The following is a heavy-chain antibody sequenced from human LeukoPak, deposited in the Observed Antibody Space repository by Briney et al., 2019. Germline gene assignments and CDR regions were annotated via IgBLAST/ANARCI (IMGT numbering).Heavy chain of an antibody. CDR2: IIPILGIA. CDR3: ARDIHDFWSGYPNRNFDY. Sequence: SVKVSCKASGGTFSSYAISWVRQAPGQGLEWMGRIIPILGIANYAQKFQGRVTITADKSTSTAYMELSSLRSEDTAVYYCARDIHDFWSGYPNRNFDYWGQGTLVTVSS. CDR1: GGTFSSYA. J-gene: IGHJ4*02. V-gene: IGHV1-69*04. D-gene: IGHD3-3*01.